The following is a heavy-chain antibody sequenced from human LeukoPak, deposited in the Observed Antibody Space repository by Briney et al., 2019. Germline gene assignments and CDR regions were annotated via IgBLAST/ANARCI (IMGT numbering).Heavy chain of an antibody. CDR2: ISGDGGTI. J-gene: IGHJ4*02. CDR3: AKELYGNPSGY. V-gene: IGHV3-23*01. D-gene: IGHD2-8*01. Sequence: GGSLRLSCAASGFTLRSSAMGWVRQAPGKGLEWVSAISGDGGTISYAASVRGRFTISRDNAKNTLFLQMSSLRAGDTALYYCAKELYGNPSGYWGQGTRVTVSS. CDR1: GFTLRSSA.